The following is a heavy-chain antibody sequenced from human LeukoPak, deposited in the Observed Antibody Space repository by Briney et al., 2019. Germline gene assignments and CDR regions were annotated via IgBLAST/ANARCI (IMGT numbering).Heavy chain of an antibody. Sequence: SETLSLTCTVSGGSISSYYWNWIRQPAGKGLEWIGRVYPSGNTNYNPSVKSRLTISVDRSKQQLSLKLTSVTAADTAVYYCARDDSGWYAPPLEYWGQGTLVTVSS. CDR3: ARDDSGWYAPPLEY. J-gene: IGHJ4*02. V-gene: IGHV4-4*07. CDR2: VYPSGNT. D-gene: IGHD6-19*01. CDR1: GGSISSYY.